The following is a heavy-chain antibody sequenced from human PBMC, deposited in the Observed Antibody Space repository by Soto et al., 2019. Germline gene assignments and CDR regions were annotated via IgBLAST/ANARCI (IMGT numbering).Heavy chain of an antibody. J-gene: IGHJ4*02. CDR1: GGSISSGGYS. V-gene: IGHV4-30-2*01. Sequence: QLQLQESGSGLVKPSQTLSLTCAVSGGSISSGGYSWSWIRQPPGKGLEWIGYFSHSGITYYNPSLESRVTISVDRSNNQFSLKLISVTAVDTAVYYCARGGLLPDYWGQGTLVTVSS. CDR2: FSHSGIT. CDR3: ARGGLLPDY. D-gene: IGHD6-19*01.